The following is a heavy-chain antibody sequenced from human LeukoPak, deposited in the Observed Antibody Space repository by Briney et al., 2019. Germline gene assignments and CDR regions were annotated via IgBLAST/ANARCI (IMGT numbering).Heavy chain of an antibody. CDR2: INHSGST. V-gene: IGHV4-34*01. D-gene: IGHD3-22*01. Sequence: PSETLSLTCAVDGGSFNGYYWSWIRQPPGQGLEWIGEINHSGSTNYNPSLKSRVTISVDTSKNQFFLQLSCVTAAYTAVYYWARENYYDSSGYTERLINDAFDIWGQGTMVTVSS. CDR1: GGSFNGYY. CDR3: ARENYYDSSGYTERLINDAFDI. J-gene: IGHJ3*02.